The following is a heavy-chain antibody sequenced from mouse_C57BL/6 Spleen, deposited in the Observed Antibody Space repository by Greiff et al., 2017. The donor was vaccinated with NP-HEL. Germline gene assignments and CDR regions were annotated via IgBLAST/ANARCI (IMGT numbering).Heavy chain of an antibody. CDR1: GYAFTNYL. CDR3: ASITTVSDY. CDR2: INPGSGGT. D-gene: IGHD1-1*01. V-gene: IGHV1-54*01. J-gene: IGHJ4*01. Sequence: QVQLKQSGAELVRPGTSVKVSCKASGYAFTNYLIEWVKQRPGQGLEWIGVINPGSGGTNYNEKFKGKATLTADKSSSTAYMQLSSLTSEDSAVYFCASITTVSDYWGQGTSVTVSS.